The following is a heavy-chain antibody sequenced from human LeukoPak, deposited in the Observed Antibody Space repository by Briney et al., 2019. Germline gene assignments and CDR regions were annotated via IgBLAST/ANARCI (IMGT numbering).Heavy chain of an antibody. V-gene: IGHV4-34*01. CDR1: GGSFSGYY. J-gene: IGHJ4*02. D-gene: IGHD4-11*01. CDR3: ARGSSLQTNFDY. CDR2: INHSGST. Sequence: PSETLSLTCAVYGGSFSGYYWSWIRQPPGKGLEWIGEINHSGSTNYNPSLKSRVTISVDTSKNQFSLKVSSVTAADTAVYYCARGSSLQTNFDYWGQGTLVTVSS.